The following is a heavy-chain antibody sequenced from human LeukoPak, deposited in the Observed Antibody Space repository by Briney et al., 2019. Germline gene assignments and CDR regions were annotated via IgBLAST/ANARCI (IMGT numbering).Heavy chain of an antibody. CDR2: FFYSGSS. V-gene: IGHV4-38-2*02. Sequence: SETLSLTCTVSGYSISSAYSWSWIRQPPGKGLQWIGYFFYSGSSYYNPSLKSRVTISVDTSKNQFSLKLSSVTAADTAVYYCARGDIVVVPAASKASGDYWGQGTLVTVSS. CDR1: GYSISSAYS. J-gene: IGHJ4*02. D-gene: IGHD2-2*01. CDR3: ARGDIVVVPAASKASGDY.